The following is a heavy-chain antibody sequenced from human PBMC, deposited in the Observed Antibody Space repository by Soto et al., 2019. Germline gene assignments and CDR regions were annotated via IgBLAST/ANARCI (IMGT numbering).Heavy chain of an antibody. J-gene: IGHJ4*02. Sequence: SEKFSCRASVYTLTRCAITWVRQAPGQGLEWMGWISSHNGNTHYEQKLPGRVTLTTDTSTSTAYMELRSLTSDYTAVYYCARIRGDCANYWGQGTLV. V-gene: IGHV1-18*04. CDR2: ISSHNGNT. D-gene: IGHD2-21*02. CDR3: ARIRGDCANY. CDR1: VYTLTRCA.